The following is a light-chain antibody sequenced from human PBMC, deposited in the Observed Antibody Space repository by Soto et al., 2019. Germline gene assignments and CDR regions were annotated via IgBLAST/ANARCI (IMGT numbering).Light chain of an antibody. J-gene: IGKJ1*01. CDR1: QSIGSW. CDR2: KAS. Sequence: DIQMTPSPSTLSASVGDRVTITCRASQSIGSWLAWYQQKPGKAPKLLIYKASSLESGVPSRFSGSGSGTDFTLTISSLQPEDFATYYCLQDYNYPQTFGQGTKVDIK. CDR3: LQDYNYPQT. V-gene: IGKV1-5*03.